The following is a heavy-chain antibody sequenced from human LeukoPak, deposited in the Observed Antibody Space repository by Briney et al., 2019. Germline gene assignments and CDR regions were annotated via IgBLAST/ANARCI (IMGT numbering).Heavy chain of an antibody. Sequence: PGGSLRLSCAASGFTFSSYSMTWVRQAPGKGLEWVSYISSSSSTIYYADSVKGRFTISRDNAKNSLYLQMNSLRAEDTAVYYCAREVGAPKGDAFDIWGQGTMVTVSS. V-gene: IGHV3-48*01. CDR3: AREVGAPKGDAFDI. CDR2: ISSSSSTI. CDR1: GFTFSSYS. D-gene: IGHD1-26*01. J-gene: IGHJ3*02.